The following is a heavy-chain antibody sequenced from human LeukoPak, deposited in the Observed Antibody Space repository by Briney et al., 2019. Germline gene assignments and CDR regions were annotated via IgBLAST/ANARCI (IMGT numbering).Heavy chain of an antibody. D-gene: IGHD6-13*01. V-gene: IGHV1-46*01. Sequence: ASVKVSCKASGYTFTSYYMHWVRQAPGQGLEWMGIINPSGGSTSYAQKFQGRVTMTRDTSTSTVYMELSSLRSEDTAVYYCARTQASRGWFDPWGQGTLVTASS. CDR3: ARTQASRGWFDP. CDR2: INPSGGST. CDR1: GYTFTSYY. J-gene: IGHJ5*02.